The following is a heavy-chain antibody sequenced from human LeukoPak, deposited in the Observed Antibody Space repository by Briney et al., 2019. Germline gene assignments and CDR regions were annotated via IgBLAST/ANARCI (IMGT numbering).Heavy chain of an antibody. CDR2: INHSGST. J-gene: IGHJ3*02. CDR1: GGSFSGYY. D-gene: IGHD3-10*01. CDR3: ATSLGNVLLWFGELLGHAFDI. V-gene: IGHV4-34*01. Sequence: SETLSLTCAVYGGSFSGYYWSWIRQPPGKGLEWIGEINHSGSTYYNPSLKSRVTISVDTSKNQFSLKLSSVTAADTAVYYCATSLGNVLLWFGELLGHAFDIWGQGTMVTVSS.